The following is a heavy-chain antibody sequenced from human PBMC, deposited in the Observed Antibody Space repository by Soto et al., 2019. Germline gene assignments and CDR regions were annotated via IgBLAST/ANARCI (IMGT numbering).Heavy chain of an antibody. J-gene: IGHJ3*02. V-gene: IGHV3-11*01. D-gene: IGHD3-22*01. CDR2: ISSRSGTI. CDR1: GFSFSDYY. Sequence: GGSLRLSCAAPGFSFSDYYMTWIRQAPGQGLEWVSYISSRSGTIFYADSVKGRFTLSRDNSENSLYLQMNSLRAEDTALYYCAKDPYGLSGSLFDIWGQGTMVTVSS. CDR3: AKDPYGLSGSLFDI.